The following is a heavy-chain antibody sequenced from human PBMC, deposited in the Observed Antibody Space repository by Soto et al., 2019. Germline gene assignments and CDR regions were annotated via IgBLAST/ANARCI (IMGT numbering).Heavy chain of an antibody. J-gene: IGHJ6*03. D-gene: IGHD4-17*01. CDR3: ARGPVREDSYYMDV. CDR2: MNPNSGNT. Sequence: DSVKVSCKASGYTFTSYDINWVRQAIGQGLEWMGWMNPNSGNTDYAQRFQGRVTMTRNTSISTAYMELSSLRSEDTAVYYCARGPVREDSYYMDVWGKGTTVTVSS. CDR1: GYTFTSYD. V-gene: IGHV1-8*01.